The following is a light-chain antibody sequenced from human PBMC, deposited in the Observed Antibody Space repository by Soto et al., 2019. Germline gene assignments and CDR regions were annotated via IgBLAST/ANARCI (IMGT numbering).Light chain of an antibody. J-gene: IGLJ1*01. V-gene: IGLV2-14*01. CDR1: NSDIGSYSH. CDR3: ISYTGSDTSYV. CDR2: EVS. Sequence: QSVLTQPASVSGSPGQSITISCTGTNSDIGSYSHVAWYQQYPGKTPKLIIYEVSYRPSGVSHRFSGSKSDITASLTISGLQAEDEADHYCISYTGSDTSYVFGTGTKVTVL.